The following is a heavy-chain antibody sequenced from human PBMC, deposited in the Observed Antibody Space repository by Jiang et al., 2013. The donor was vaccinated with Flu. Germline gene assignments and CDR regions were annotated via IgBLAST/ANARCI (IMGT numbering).Heavy chain of an antibody. V-gene: IGHV5-10-1*01. J-gene: IGHJ6*04. CDR3: ARHGGDGYNSDLYYFYGMDV. Sequence: CKGSGYSFTSYWISWVRQMPGKGLEWMGRIDPSDSYTNYSPSFQGHVTISADKSISTAYLQWSSLKASDTAMYYCARHGGDGYNSDLYYFYGMDVWGKGTTVTVSS. D-gene: IGHD5-24*01. CDR1: GYSFTSYW. CDR2: IDPSDSYT.